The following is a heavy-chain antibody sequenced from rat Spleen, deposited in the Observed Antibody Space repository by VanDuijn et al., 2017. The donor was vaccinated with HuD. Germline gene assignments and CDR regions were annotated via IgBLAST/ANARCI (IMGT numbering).Heavy chain of an antibody. CDR2: ISYDGSST. CDR3: ARRGKGPFDY. V-gene: IGHV5-29*01. CDR1: GFTFSNYG. J-gene: IGHJ2*01. Sequence: EVQLVESGGGLVQPGRSLKLSCAASGFTFSNYGMAWVRQAPTKGLEWVATISYDGSSTYYRDSVKGRFTISRDNAKSTLYLQMDSLRSEDTATYYCARRGKGPFDYWGQGVMVPVSS.